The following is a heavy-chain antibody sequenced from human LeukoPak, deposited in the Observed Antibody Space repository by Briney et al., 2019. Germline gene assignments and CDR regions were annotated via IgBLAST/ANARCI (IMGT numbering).Heavy chain of an antibody. V-gene: IGHV4-30-2*06. CDR1: GGLIRSSGYS. J-gene: IGHJ6*02. CDR3: VRGSPVTMVRGVIVTYGLDV. Sequence: PSQTLSLTCGVSGGLIRSSGYSWSWIRQSPGMGLEWIGNIYHSGDTYYNPSLKNRLTISVDRLKNQFSLRLTSVTAADTAVYYCVRGSPVTMVRGVIVTYGLDVWGQGTTVTVSS. D-gene: IGHD3-10*01. CDR2: IYHSGDT.